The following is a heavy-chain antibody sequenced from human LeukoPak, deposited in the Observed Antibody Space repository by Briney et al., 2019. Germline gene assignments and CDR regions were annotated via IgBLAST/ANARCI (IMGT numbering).Heavy chain of an antibody. CDR1: GFTFSDYY. CDR3: ARVRSSGSPLDY. CDR2: ISKSGTST. Sequence: GGSVRLSCAASGFTFSDYYMIWIRQAPGKGLEWVSYISKSGTSTKYADSVKGRFSISRDNAKQSLYLKLTSLTAEDTAVYYCARVRSSGSPLDYWGQGTLVTVSS. V-gene: IGHV3-11*05. J-gene: IGHJ4*02. D-gene: IGHD3-10*01.